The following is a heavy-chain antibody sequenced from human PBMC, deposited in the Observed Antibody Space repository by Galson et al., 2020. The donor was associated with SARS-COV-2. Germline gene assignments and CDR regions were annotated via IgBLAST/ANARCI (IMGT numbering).Heavy chain of an antibody. CDR3: ARDEGWELNS. J-gene: IGHJ4*02. D-gene: IGHD1-26*01. V-gene: IGHV3-66*01. CDR1: GFPVRSNF. Sequence: GESLKISCAASGFPVRSNFMSWVRQAPGRGPEWVSVIHTDGSIYYADSVKGRFTFSRDNSKNTLYLQMNSLRAEDTAVYYCARDEGWELNSWGQGTLVIVSS. CDR2: IHTDGSI.